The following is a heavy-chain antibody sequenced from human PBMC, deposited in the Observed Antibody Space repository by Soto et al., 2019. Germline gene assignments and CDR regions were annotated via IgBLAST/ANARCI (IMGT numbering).Heavy chain of an antibody. Sequence: GGSLRLSCAASGFTFSSYSMNWVRQAPGKGLEWVSSISSSSSYIYYADSVKGRFTISRDNAKNSLDLQMNSLRAEDTAVYYCARVLLWFGGTYYYYYGMDVWGQGTTVTVSS. J-gene: IGHJ6*02. CDR1: GFTFSSYS. D-gene: IGHD3-10*01. CDR3: ARVLLWFGGTYYYYYGMDV. CDR2: ISSSSSYI. V-gene: IGHV3-21*01.